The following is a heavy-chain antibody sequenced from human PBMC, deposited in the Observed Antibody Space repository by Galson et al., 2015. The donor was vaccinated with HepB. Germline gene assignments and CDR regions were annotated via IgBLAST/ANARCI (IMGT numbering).Heavy chain of an antibody. V-gene: IGHV3-30-3*01. CDR2: ISYDGSNK. CDR1: GFTFSSYA. Sequence: SLRLSCAASGFTFSSYAMHWVRQAPGKGLEWVAVISYDGSNKYYADSVKGRFTISRDNSKNTLYLQMNSLRAEDTAVYYCARAGATAGNTYWGQGTLVTVSS. CDR3: ARAGATAGNTY. J-gene: IGHJ4*02. D-gene: IGHD1-26*01.